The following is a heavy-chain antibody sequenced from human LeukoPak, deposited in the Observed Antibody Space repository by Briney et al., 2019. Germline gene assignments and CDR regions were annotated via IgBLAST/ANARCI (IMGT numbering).Heavy chain of an antibody. CDR1: RFSFSIYW. CDR2: IKQDGSEK. Sequence: GGSLRLSCAASRFSFSIYWMNWVRQAPGKGLEWVANIKQDGSEKYYVDSVKGRFTISRDNAKNSLYLQMNSLRVEDTAVYYCANALGAHYFDSWGQGALVTVSS. D-gene: IGHD1-26*01. CDR3: ANALGAHYFDS. J-gene: IGHJ4*02. V-gene: IGHV3-7*05.